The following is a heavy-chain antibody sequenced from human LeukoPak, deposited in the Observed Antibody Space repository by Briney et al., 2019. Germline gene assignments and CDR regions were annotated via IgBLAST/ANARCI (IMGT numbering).Heavy chain of an antibody. CDR1: GFTFNNYW. CDR2: INSDGSST. V-gene: IGHV3-74*03. D-gene: IGHD5-12*01. Sequence: GGSLRLSCAASGFTFNNYWMHWVRQAPGKGLVWVSHINSDGSSTTYADSVKGRFTISRDNTKNTLYLQMNSLRAEDTAVYYCARVHGYVSGAFDYWGQGTLVTVSS. J-gene: IGHJ4*02. CDR3: ARVHGYVSGAFDY.